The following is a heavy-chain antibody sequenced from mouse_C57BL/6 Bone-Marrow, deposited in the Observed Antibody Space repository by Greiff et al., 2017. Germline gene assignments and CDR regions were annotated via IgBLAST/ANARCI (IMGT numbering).Heavy chain of an antibody. J-gene: IGHJ3*01. D-gene: IGHD4-1*01. V-gene: IGHV1-26*01. CDR2: INPNNGGT. CDR3: ARGAVGGAWFAY. CDR1: GYTFTDYY. Sequence: VQLQQSGPELVKPGASVKISCKASGYTFTDYYMNWVKQSHGKSLEWIGDINPNNGGTSYNQKFKGKATLTVDKSSSTAYMALRSLTSEDSAVYYCARGAVGGAWFAYWGQGTLVTVSA.